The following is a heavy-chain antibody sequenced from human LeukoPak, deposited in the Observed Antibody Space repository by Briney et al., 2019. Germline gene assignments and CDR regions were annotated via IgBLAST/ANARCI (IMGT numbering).Heavy chain of an antibody. CDR2: ISTTGGRT. CDR3: AKEVSYYYYMDV. Sequence: PGGSLRLSCAASGFTFSSYAMHWVRQAPGKGLEYVSAISTTGGRTYYVNSVRGRFTISRDNSKNTLYLQMNSLRAEDTAVYYCAKEVSYYYYMDVWGKGTTVTVSS. J-gene: IGHJ6*03. V-gene: IGHV3-64*01. D-gene: IGHD1-14*01. CDR1: GFTFSSYA.